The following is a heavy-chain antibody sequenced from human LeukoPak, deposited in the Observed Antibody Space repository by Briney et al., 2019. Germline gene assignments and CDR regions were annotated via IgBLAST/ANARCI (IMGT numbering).Heavy chain of an antibody. CDR1: GGTFSSYA. D-gene: IGHD2-2*01. CDR3: ARWDCSSTSCPHYGMDV. J-gene: IGHJ6*02. V-gene: IGHV1-69*05. Sequence: GASVKVSCKASGGTFSSYAIDWVRQAPGQGLEWMGGIIPIFGTTNYAQKFQGRVTITRDTSASTAYMELSSLRSEDTAVYYCARWDCSSTSCPHYGMDVWGQGTTVTVSS. CDR2: IIPIFGTT.